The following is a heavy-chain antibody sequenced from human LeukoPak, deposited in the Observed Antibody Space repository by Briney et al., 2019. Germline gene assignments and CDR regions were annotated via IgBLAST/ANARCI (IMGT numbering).Heavy chain of an antibody. Sequence: ASVKVSCKASGYTFNDYYMHWVRQAPGQGLEGMGRINPDSGGTDYAQKFQGRVTMTRDTSITTAYMDLDRLRSDDTAVYYCARLGENGLLTGYFYPWGQGTMVTVSS. J-gene: IGHJ5*02. D-gene: IGHD3-9*01. CDR1: GYTFNDYY. CDR2: INPDSGGT. V-gene: IGHV1-2*02. CDR3: ARLGENGLLTGYFYP.